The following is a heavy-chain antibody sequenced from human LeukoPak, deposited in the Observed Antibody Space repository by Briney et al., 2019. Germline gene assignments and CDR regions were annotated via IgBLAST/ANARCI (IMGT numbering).Heavy chain of an antibody. Sequence: GASVKVSCKASGYTFTSYDINWVRQATGQGLEWMGWMNPNSGNTGYAQKFQGRVTMTRNTSISTAYMELSSLRSEDTAVYYCARVGLLWFGELLSYGMDVWGQGTTVTVSS. D-gene: IGHD3-10*01. J-gene: IGHJ6*02. CDR1: GYTFTSYD. CDR2: MNPNSGNT. CDR3: ARVGLLWFGELLSYGMDV. V-gene: IGHV1-8*01.